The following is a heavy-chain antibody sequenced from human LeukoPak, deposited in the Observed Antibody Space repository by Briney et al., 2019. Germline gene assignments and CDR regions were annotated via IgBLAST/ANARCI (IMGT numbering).Heavy chain of an antibody. J-gene: IGHJ6*03. CDR2: IYTSGSP. CDR1: GGSISSYY. V-gene: IGHV4-4*07. Sequence: PSETLSLTCTVSGGSISSYYWSWIRQPAGKGLEWIGRIYTSGSPNYNPSLKSRVTISVDKSKNQFSLKLSSVTAADTAVYFCARAPYSSGRYSDMDVWGKGTTVTVSS. D-gene: IGHD6-19*01. CDR3: ARAPYSSGRYSDMDV.